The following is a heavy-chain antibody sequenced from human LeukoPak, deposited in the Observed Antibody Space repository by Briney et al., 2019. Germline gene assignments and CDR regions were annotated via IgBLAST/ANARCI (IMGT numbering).Heavy chain of an antibody. Sequence: SETLSLTCLVSGGSISSSGNYWGWIRQPPGKGLEWIGSIYYSGSTNYNPSLKSRVTISVDTSKNQFSLKLSSVTAADTAVYYCARAYRRAGTYFDYWGQGTLVTVSS. CDR2: IYYSGST. J-gene: IGHJ4*02. CDR1: GGSISSSGNY. V-gene: IGHV4-39*07. CDR3: ARAYRRAGTYFDY. D-gene: IGHD1-26*01.